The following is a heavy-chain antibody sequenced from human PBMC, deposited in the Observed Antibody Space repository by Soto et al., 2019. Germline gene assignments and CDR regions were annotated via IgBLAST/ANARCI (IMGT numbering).Heavy chain of an antibody. CDR3: ARGFSSYCDF. V-gene: IGHV1-8*01. CDR2: MNPNTDNA. CDR1: GYTITDYD. J-gene: IGHJ4*02. D-gene: IGHD3-10*01. Sequence: ASVKVFCNASGYTITDYDFNWVLQAAGQGVEWMVWMNPNTDNAAYAQKFQGRHSSTRDTSIITVHMDLSILTSEDTAVSYCARGFSSYCDFWAQGTPVTVSS.